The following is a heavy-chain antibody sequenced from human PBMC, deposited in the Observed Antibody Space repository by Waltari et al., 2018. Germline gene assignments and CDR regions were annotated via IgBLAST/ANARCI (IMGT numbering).Heavy chain of an antibody. D-gene: IGHD2-2*01. CDR2: ISGSGDNT. Sequence: EVQLVESGGGLVQPGGSLRLSCAASGFTFSSYAMSWVRQAPGKGLEWVSVISGSGDNTYYAEAVKGRFTISRDNSKNTLYLQMNSLRADDTATYYCAKDRYCNYISCYGGWVYWGQGNLVTVSS. CDR1: GFTFSSYA. CDR3: AKDRYCNYISCYGGWVY. V-gene: IGHV3-23*04. J-gene: IGHJ4*02.